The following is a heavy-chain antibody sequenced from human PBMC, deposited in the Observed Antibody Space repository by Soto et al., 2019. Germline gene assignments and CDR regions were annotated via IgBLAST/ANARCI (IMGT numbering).Heavy chain of an antibody. D-gene: IGHD3-22*01. CDR2: ISWNSGST. J-gene: IGHJ4*02. CDR3: ATDHMWGGDSSTYYFDD. CDR1: GFTFADYA. Sequence: EVQLVESGGGLVQPGRSLRLSCAASGFTFADYALHWVRQAPGKGLEWVSGISWNSGSTGYADSVKGRFIVSRDNAKNSLYLQMNSLRAEDTAWYYCATDHMWGGDSSTYYFDDWGQGTLVTVSS. V-gene: IGHV3-9*01.